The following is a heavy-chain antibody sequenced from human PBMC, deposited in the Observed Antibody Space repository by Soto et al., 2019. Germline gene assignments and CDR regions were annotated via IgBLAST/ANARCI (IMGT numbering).Heavy chain of an antibody. J-gene: IGHJ4*02. CDR3: ARRVDYVWGSYRYSPYFDY. D-gene: IGHD3-16*02. Sequence: SETLSLTCTVSGGSISSSSYYWGWIRQPPGKGLEWIGSIYYSGSTYYNPSLKSRVTISVDTSKNQFSLKLSSVTAADTAVYYCARRVDYVWGSYRYSPYFDYWGQGTLVTVSS. CDR2: IYYSGST. V-gene: IGHV4-39*07. CDR1: GGSISSSSYY.